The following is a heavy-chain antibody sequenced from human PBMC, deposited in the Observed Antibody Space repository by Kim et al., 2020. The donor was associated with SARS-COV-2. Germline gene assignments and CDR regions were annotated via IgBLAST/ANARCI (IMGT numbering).Heavy chain of an antibody. D-gene: IGHD3-3*01. CDR2: IKSKTDGGTT. J-gene: IGHJ4*02. CDR3: TTDDYDFWSGHDY. CDR1: GFTFSNAW. Sequence: GGSLRLSCAASGFTFSNAWMSWVRQAPGKGLEWVGRIKSKTDGGTTDYAAPVKGRFTISRDDSKNTLYLQMNSLKTEDTAVYYCTTDDYDFWSGHDYWGQGTLVTVSS. V-gene: IGHV3-15*01.